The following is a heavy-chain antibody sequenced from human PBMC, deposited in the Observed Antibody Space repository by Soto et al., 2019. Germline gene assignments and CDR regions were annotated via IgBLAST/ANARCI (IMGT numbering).Heavy chain of an antibody. V-gene: IGHV1-2*02. CDR3: AKDLTRQLAYWLDP. Sequence: ASVNVSCKSSGFSFTGYYIHWLRQAPGQGLECMGWINAHSGGTEYAQKFQGRVTSTRDTSIATAYLTLTSLTSDDTALYYCAKDLTRQLAYWLDPWGQGTQVTVSS. J-gene: IGHJ5*02. CDR2: INAHSGGT. D-gene: IGHD6-6*01. CDR1: GFSFTGYY.